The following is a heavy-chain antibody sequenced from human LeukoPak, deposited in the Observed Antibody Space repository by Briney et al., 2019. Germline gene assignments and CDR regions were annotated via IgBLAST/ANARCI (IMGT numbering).Heavy chain of an antibody. V-gene: IGHV1-24*01. CDR2: FDPEDGET. CDR3: ATLGEDNWNYESWAFDI. J-gene: IGHJ3*02. CDR1: GYTLTELS. Sequence: ASVKVSCKVSGYTLTELSMHWVRQAPGKGLEWMGGFDPEDGETIYAQKFQGRVTMTEDTSTDTAYMELSSLRSEDTAVYYCATLGEDNWNYESWAFDIWGQGTMVTVSS. D-gene: IGHD1-7*01.